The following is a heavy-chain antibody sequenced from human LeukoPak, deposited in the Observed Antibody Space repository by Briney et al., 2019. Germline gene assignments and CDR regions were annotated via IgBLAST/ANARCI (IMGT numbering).Heavy chain of an antibody. J-gene: IGHJ4*02. Sequence: PGGSLRLSCSASGFTFSSYAMHWARQAPGKGLEYVSAISSNGGSTYYADSVKGRFTISRDNSKNTLYLQMSSLRAEDTAVYYCVKDGGWQQLVYFDYWGRGPLVTVSS. V-gene: IGHV3-64D*06. D-gene: IGHD6-13*01. CDR2: ISSNGGST. CDR3: VKDGGWQQLVYFDY. CDR1: GFTFSSYA.